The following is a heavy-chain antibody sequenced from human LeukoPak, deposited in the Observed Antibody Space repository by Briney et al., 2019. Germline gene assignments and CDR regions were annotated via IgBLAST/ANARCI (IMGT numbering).Heavy chain of an antibody. V-gene: IGHV1-2*02. J-gene: IGHJ4*02. CDR3: ARRYSYGSPFDY. D-gene: IGHD5-18*01. CDR2: INPNSGGT. Sequence: ASVKVSCKASGYTFTGYYMHWVRQAPGQGLEWMGWINPNSGGTNYAQKFQGRATMTRDTSISTAYMELNRLRSDDTAVYYCARRYSYGSPFDYWGQGTLVTVSS. CDR1: GYTFTGYY.